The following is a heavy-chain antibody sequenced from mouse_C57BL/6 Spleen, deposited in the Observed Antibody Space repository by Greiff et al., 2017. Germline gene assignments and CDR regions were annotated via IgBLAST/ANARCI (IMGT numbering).Heavy chain of an antibody. CDR2: IYPGSGNT. J-gene: IGHJ2*01. CDR1: GYTFTDYY. CDR3: ASGGEVELGPFDY. D-gene: IGHD4-1*01. V-gene: IGHV1-76*01. Sequence: QVQLQQSGAELVRPGASVKLSCKASGYTFTDYYINWVKQRPGQGLEWIARIYPGSGNTYYNEKFKGKATLTAEKSSSTAYMQLSSLTSEDSAVYFCASGGEVELGPFDYWGQGTTLTVSS.